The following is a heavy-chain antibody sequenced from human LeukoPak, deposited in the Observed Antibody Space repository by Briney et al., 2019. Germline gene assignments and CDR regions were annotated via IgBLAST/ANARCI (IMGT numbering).Heavy chain of an antibody. CDR3: ARDILGSLVGAPFDY. CDR2: ISYDGSNK. D-gene: IGHD1-26*01. V-gene: IGHV3-30-3*01. CDR1: GFSLSNYW. J-gene: IGHJ4*02. Sequence: GGSLRLSCAASGFSLSNYWMSWVRQAPGKGLEWVAVISYDGSNKYYADSVKGRFTISRDNSKNTLYLQMNSLRAEDTAVYYCARDILGSLVGAPFDYWGQGTLVTVSS.